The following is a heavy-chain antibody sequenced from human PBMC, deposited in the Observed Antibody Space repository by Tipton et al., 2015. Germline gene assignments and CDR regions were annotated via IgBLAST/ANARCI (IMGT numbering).Heavy chain of an antibody. J-gene: IGHJ1*01. CDR3: ARSSIIQGYYHDSSRYYLFNS. CDR2: IYYSGST. V-gene: IGHV4-59*01. Sequence: TLSLTCTVSGGSFSDYYWSWIRQSPGEGLEWIGYIYYSGSTNYNPSLGSRVAMSMDTSKNQFSLKLSSVIAADTAVYYCARSSIIQGYYHDSSRYYLFNSWGRGTLVTVSS. CDR1: GGSFSDYY. D-gene: IGHD3-22*01.